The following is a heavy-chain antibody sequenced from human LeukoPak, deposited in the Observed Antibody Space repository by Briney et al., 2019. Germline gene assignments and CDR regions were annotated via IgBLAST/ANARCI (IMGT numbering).Heavy chain of an antibody. Sequence: KPSETLSLTCTVSGGSISSSYWSWIRQPPGKGLGWIGEINHSGSTNYNPSLKSRVTISVDTSKNQFPLKLSSVTAADTAVYYCARGGTRRFVYWGQGTLVTVSS. CDR1: GGSISSSY. CDR3: ARGGTRRFVY. CDR2: INHSGST. V-gene: IGHV4-34*01. J-gene: IGHJ4*02. D-gene: IGHD3/OR15-3a*01.